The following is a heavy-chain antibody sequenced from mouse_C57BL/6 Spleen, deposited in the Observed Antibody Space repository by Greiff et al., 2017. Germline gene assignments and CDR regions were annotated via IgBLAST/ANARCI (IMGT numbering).Heavy chain of an antibody. J-gene: IGHJ2*01. CDR3: ERIITAVVEGGC. CDR2: IDPSDSYT. D-gene: IGHD1-1*01. CDR1: GYTFTSYW. Sequence: QVQLQQPGAELVKPGASVKLSCKASGYTFTSYWMQWVKQRPGQGLEWIGEIDPSDSYTNYNQKFKGKATLTVDTSSSTAYMQLSSLTSEDSAVYYCERIITAVVEGGCGGKGTTLTVSS. V-gene: IGHV1-50*01.